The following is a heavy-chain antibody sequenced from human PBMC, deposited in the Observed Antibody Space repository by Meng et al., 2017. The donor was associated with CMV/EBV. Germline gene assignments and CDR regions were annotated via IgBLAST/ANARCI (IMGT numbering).Heavy chain of an antibody. CDR1: GFTFSSYW. J-gene: IGHJ6*02. CDR3: ANDYHDWLPDYYYGMDV. D-gene: IGHD3-9*01. CDR2: IKQDGSEK. Sequence: GESLKISCAASGFTFSSYWMSWDRQAPGKGLECVANIKQDGSEKYYVDSVKGRFTISRDNAKNSLYLQMNSLRAEDTAVYYCANDYHDWLPDYYYGMDVWGQGTTVTVSS. V-gene: IGHV3-7*01.